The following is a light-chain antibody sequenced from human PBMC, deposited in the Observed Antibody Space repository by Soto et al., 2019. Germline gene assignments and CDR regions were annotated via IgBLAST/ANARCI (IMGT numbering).Light chain of an antibody. CDR3: HQRINWPPIT. J-gene: IGKJ5*01. CDR2: DAS. CDR1: QSVRNY. Sequence: EIVLTQSPATRSFSPGERATLSSRPSQSVRNYLACYQQKPGQAPRLLIYDASNRATGIPARFSGSGSGTDFTLTISSLEPEDFAVYYCHQRINWPPITFGQGTRLEIK. V-gene: IGKV3-11*01.